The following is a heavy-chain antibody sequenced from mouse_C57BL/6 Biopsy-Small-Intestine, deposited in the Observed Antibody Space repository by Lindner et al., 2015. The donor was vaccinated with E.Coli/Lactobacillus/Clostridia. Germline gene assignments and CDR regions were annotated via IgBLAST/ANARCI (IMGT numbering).Heavy chain of an antibody. V-gene: IGHV1-39*01. Sequence: VQLQESGPDLVTPGASVKLSCKASGYSFTDFNMNWVKQSNGKSLEWIGVINPNYGTTNYNQKFKGKATLTVDQSSSTAYMQLNSLTSEDSAVYYCANDGFYRFTYWGQGTLVTVSA. CDR2: INPNYGTT. J-gene: IGHJ3*01. CDR3: ANDGFYRFTY. D-gene: IGHD2-3*01. CDR1: GYSFTDFN.